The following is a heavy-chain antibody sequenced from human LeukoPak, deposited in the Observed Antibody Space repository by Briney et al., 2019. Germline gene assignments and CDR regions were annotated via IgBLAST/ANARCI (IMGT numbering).Heavy chain of an antibody. CDR3: ATVSGWRTYDFWSGYSY. CDR1: GFTFSSYG. CDR2: FDPEDGET. D-gene: IGHD3-3*01. J-gene: IGHJ4*02. Sequence: GGSLRLSCAASGFTFSSYGMHWVRQAPGKGLEWMGGFDPEDGETIYAQKFQGRVTMTEDTSTDTAYMELSSLRSEDTAVYYCATVSGWRTYDFWSGYSYWGQGTLVTVSS. V-gene: IGHV1-24*01.